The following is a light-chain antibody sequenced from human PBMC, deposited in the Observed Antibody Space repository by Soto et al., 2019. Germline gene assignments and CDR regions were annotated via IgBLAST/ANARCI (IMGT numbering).Light chain of an antibody. CDR1: QTISSY. CDR2: AAS. J-gene: IGKJ2*01. CDR3: QQSHSIPYT. Sequence: DIQMTQSPSSLSASVGDRVTITCRASQTISSYLNWYQQKPGKAPKLLIYAASSLQSGVPSRFSGSGSGTDFTLTISSLQPEDFATYYCQQSHSIPYTFGQGTNLELK. V-gene: IGKV1-39*01.